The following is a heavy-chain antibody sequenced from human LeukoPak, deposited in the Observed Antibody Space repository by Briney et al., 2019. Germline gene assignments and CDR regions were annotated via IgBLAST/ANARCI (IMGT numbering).Heavy chain of an antibody. CDR3: ARGHGKWLVPGVLTHNKYFQH. CDR2: IYYSGST. Sequence: PSETLSLTCTVSGVSISNYYWSWIRQPPGKGLEWIGYIYYSGSTNYNPSLKSRVTISVDTSKNQFSLKLSSVTAADTAVYYCARGHGKWLVPGVLTHNKYFQHWGQGTLVTVSS. D-gene: IGHD6-19*01. V-gene: IGHV4-59*12. CDR1: GVSISNYY. J-gene: IGHJ1*01.